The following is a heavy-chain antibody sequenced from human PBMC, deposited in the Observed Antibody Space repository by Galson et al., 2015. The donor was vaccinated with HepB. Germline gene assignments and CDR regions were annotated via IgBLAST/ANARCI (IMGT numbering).Heavy chain of an antibody. Sequence: DSVKGRFTISRDNAKNSLYLQMNSLRAEDTAVYYCARDQQYCSGGSCYSDYYYYGMDVWGQGTTVTVSS. D-gene: IGHD2-15*01. CDR3: ARDQQYCSGGSCYSDYYYYGMDV. V-gene: IGHV3-21*01. J-gene: IGHJ6*02.